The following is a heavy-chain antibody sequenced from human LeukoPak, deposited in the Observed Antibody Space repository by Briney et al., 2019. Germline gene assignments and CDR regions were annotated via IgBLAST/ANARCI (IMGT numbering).Heavy chain of an antibody. J-gene: IGHJ4*02. Sequence: PGGSLRLSCAASGFTFSSYWMSWVRQAPGKGLEWVAVISYDGNNKYYADSVKGRFTISRDNSKNTVYLQMNSLRAEDTAVYYCAKESGFGELFDYWGQGTLVTVSS. D-gene: IGHD3-10*01. CDR2: ISYDGNNK. CDR1: GFTFSSYW. V-gene: IGHV3-30*18. CDR3: AKESGFGELFDY.